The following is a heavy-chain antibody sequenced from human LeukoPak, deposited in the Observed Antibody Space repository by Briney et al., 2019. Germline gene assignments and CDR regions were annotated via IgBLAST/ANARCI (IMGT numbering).Heavy chain of an antibody. J-gene: IGHJ4*02. D-gene: IGHD1-1*01. Sequence: GGSLRLSCAASGFTFSSYSMNWVRQAPGKGLKLVSSISISSSYIYYPYSVKALFTISRDKAENSLYLQMNSMRAEDTAVYYCARDPGTTGTSFGYWGQGTLVTVSS. V-gene: IGHV3-21*01. CDR2: ISISSSYI. CDR1: GFTFSSYS. CDR3: ARDPGTTGTSFGY.